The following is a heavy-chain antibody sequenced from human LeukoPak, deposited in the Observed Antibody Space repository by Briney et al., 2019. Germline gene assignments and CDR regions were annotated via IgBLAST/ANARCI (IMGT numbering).Heavy chain of an antibody. CDR3: AREKLVVDSFDP. CDR1: GYTFTGYY. V-gene: IGHV1-2*02. CDR2: INPNSGGT. Sequence: ASVKVSCKASGYTFTGYYMHWVRQAPGQGLEWMGWINPNSGGTNYAQKFQGRVTMTRDTSISTAYMELSRLRSDDTAVYYCAREKLVVDSFDPWGQGTLVTVSS. D-gene: IGHD2-15*01. J-gene: IGHJ5*02.